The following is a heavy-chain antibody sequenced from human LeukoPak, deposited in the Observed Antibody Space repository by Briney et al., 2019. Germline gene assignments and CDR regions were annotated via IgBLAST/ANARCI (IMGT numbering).Heavy chain of an antibody. J-gene: IGHJ4*02. V-gene: IGHV2-5*02. CDR3: TYRRPTAPADVFDY. Sequence: SGPTLVNPTQTLTLTCTFSGFSLSADGVGVGWIRQPPGKALEWLAVIYWDDDKRYSPSLESRLTVTKDASENQVFLTMTNVDPVDTAIYYCTYRRPTAPADVFDYWGQGTLVTVSS. CDR1: GFSLSADGVG. CDR2: IYWDDDK. D-gene: IGHD6-13*01.